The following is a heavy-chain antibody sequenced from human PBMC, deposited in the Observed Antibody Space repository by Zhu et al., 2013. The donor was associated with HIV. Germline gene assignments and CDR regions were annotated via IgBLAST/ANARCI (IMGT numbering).Heavy chain of an antibody. CDR1: GYTFTNYG. J-gene: IGHJ3*02. D-gene: IGHD3-3*01. Sequence: QVQLVQSGAEVKKPGASVKVSCKASGYTFTNYGISWVRQAPGQGLEWIGWINANTGGTKYAQNFQGRVTLTRDTSSKTAYMELSRLRSDDTAVYYCARPITIFGVVIPDAFDIWGQGTMVTVSS. V-gene: IGHV1-2*02. CDR2: INANTGGT. CDR3: ARPITIFGVVIPDAFDI.